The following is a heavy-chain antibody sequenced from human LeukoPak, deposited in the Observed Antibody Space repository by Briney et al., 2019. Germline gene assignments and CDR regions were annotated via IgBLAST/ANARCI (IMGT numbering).Heavy chain of an antibody. V-gene: IGHV1-2*02. Sequence: RASVTVSCKASGYTFTGYYIHWVRQAPGQGLEWMGWINPNNAGTKYAQKFQGRVTMTRDLSISTAYMDLSRLRSDDTAVYYCARSGGATDFDFWAQGTLVTVSS. CDR1: GYTFTGYY. CDR2: INPNNAGT. CDR3: ARSGGATDFDF. J-gene: IGHJ4*02. D-gene: IGHD1-26*01.